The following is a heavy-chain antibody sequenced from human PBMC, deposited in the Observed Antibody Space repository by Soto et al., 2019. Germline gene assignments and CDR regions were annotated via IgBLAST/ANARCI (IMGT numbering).Heavy chain of an antibody. D-gene: IGHD3-10*01. CDR1: GFTFSSYG. V-gene: IGHV3-33*01. CDR2: IWYDGSNK. Sequence: QVQLVESGGGVGQPGRSLRLSCAASGFTFSSYGMHWVRQAPGNGLEWVAVIWYDGSNKDYADSVKGRVTISRDNSKNTLYLKMNSLRAEDTAVYYCARDREYGGYFDYWGQGTLVTVSS. CDR3: ARDREYGGYFDY. J-gene: IGHJ4*02.